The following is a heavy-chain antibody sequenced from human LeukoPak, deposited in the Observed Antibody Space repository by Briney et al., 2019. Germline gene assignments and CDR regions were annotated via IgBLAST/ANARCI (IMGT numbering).Heavy chain of an antibody. CDR3: ARGGQDIVLMVYAVDAFDI. J-gene: IGHJ3*02. CDR1: GYTITSYY. Sequence: ASVKVSCKASGYTITSYYMHWVRQAPGQGLEWMGIINPSGGSTSYAQKFQGRVTMTRDTSTSTVYMELSSLRSEDTAVYYCARGGQDIVLMVYAVDAFDIWGQGTMVTVSS. D-gene: IGHD2-8*01. V-gene: IGHV1-46*01. CDR2: INPSGGST.